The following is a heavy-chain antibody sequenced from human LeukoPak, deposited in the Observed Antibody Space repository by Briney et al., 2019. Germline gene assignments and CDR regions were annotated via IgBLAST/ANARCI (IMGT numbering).Heavy chain of an antibody. Sequence: GASVKVSCKASGYTFTSYDINWVRQATGQGLEWMGWMNPNSGNTGYAQKFQGRVTMTRNTSISTAYMELSSLRAEDTAVYYCAKGLRWFGELSDYWGQGTLVTVSS. D-gene: IGHD3-10*01. J-gene: IGHJ4*02. CDR3: AKGLRWFGELSDY. CDR1: GYTFTSYD. V-gene: IGHV1-8*01. CDR2: MNPNSGNT.